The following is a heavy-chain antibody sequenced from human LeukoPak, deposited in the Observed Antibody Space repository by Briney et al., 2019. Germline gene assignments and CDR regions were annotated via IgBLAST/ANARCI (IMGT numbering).Heavy chain of an antibody. D-gene: IGHD6-19*01. CDR3: ARRIIAVAGTDYFDY. J-gene: IGHJ4*02. Sequence: PSETLSLTCAVYGGSFSGYYWSWIRQPPGKGLEWIGEINHSGSTNYNPSLKSRATISVDTSKNQFSLKLSSVTAADTAVYYCARRIIAVAGTDYFDYWGQGTLVTVSS. CDR1: GGSFSGYY. CDR2: INHSGST. V-gene: IGHV4-34*01.